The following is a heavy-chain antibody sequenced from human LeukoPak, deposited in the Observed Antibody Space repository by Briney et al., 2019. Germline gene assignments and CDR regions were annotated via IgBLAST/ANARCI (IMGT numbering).Heavy chain of an antibody. V-gene: IGHV1-2*06. CDR2: INPNSGGT. Sequence: GASVKVSCKASGYTFTGYYMHWVRQAPGQGLEWMGRINPNSGGTNYAQKFQGRVTMTRDTSISTAYMELSRLRSDDTAVYYCARLAIAAAGTESEGDYWGQGILVTVSS. CDR1: GYTFTGYY. D-gene: IGHD6-13*01. J-gene: IGHJ4*02. CDR3: ARLAIAAAGTESEGDY.